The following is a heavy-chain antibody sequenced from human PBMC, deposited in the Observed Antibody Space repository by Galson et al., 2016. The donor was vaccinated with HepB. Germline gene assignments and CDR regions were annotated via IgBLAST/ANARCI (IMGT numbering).Heavy chain of an antibody. D-gene: IGHD3-3*01. Sequence: SLRLSCAASGFTVNSYGVHWVRQTPGKRLEWMAVMSYDGSTKKYADSVKGRFTISRDSSKNTVYLQMNRLRPEDTAVYYCAREVHSDDFWSGYTLSYYGMDVWGQGTAVTVPS. J-gene: IGHJ6*02. CDR3: AREVHSDDFWSGYTLSYYGMDV. CDR1: GFTVNSYG. V-gene: IGHV3-30*03. CDR2: MSYDGSTK.